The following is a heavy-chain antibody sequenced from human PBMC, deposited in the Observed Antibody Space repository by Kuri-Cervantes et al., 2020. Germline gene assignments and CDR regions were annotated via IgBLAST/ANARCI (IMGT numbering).Heavy chain of an antibody. Sequence: GESLKISCAASGFTFSSYSMNWVRQAPGKGLEWVSYISSSSTIYYADSVKGRFTISRDNSKNTLYLQMNSLRAEDTAVYYCAKDPRIAAAVEPVWWGQGTLVTVSS. V-gene: IGHV3-48*01. CDR3: AKDPRIAAAVEPVW. J-gene: IGHJ4*02. D-gene: IGHD6-13*01. CDR2: ISSSSTI. CDR1: GFTFSSYS.